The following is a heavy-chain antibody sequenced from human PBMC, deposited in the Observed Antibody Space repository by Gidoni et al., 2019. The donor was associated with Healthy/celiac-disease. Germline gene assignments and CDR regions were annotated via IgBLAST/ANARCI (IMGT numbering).Heavy chain of an antibody. V-gene: IGHV4-39*01. CDR1: GGSISSSSYY. CDR3: ARQDSTRRELIDY. Sequence: QLQLQESGPGLVKPSETLSLTCTVSGGSISSSSYYWGWIRQPPGKGLEWIGSIYYSGSTYYNPSLKSRVTISVDTSKNQFSLKLSSVTAADTAVYYCARQDSTRRELIDYWGQGTLVTVSS. CDR2: IYYSGST. J-gene: IGHJ4*02.